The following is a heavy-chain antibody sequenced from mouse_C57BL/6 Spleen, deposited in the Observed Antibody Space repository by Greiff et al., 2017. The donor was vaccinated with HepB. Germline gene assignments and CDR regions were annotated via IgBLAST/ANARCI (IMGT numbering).Heavy chain of an antibody. CDR3: TKYLGVGARAMDY. CDR1: GYTFTSYD. J-gene: IGHJ4*01. V-gene: IGHV1-85*01. CDR2: IYPGDGST. Sequence: VQLQQSGPELVKPGASVKLSCKASGYTFTSYDINWVKQRPGQGLEWIGWIYPGDGSTEYNEKFKGKATLTVDTSSSTAYMKLRSLTSEDSAVYCVTKYLGVGARAMDYWGQGTTVTVSS. D-gene: IGHD1-3*01.